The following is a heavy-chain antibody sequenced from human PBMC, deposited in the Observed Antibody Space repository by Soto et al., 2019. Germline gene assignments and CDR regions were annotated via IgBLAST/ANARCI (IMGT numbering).Heavy chain of an antibody. V-gene: IGHV3-23*01. D-gene: IGHD6-13*01. CDR2: ISGSGGRT. J-gene: IGHJ4*02. CDR3: AKTLLSTSWYGLHDY. CDR1: EFTCSSYA. Sequence: GGSLRLSCAASEFTCSSYAMSWVRQAPGKGLEWVSAISGSGGRTYYADSAKDRFTISRDNSRNTLHLQMNSLRVEDTAVYYCAKTLLSTSWYGLHDYVSQGTLVTVHS.